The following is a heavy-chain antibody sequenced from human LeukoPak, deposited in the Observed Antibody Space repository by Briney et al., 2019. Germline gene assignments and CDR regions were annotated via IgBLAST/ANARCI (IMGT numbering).Heavy chain of an antibody. CDR2: INHSGST. CDR3: ARSLSPLGDAFDI. J-gene: IGHJ3*02. V-gene: IGHV4-34*01. Sequence: KTSETLSLTCAVYGGSFSGYYWSWIRQPPGKGLEWIGEINHSGSTNYNPSLKSRVTISVDTSKNQFSLKLSSVTAADTAVHYCARSLSPLGDAFDIWGQGTMVTVSS. D-gene: IGHD7-27*01. CDR1: GGSFSGYY.